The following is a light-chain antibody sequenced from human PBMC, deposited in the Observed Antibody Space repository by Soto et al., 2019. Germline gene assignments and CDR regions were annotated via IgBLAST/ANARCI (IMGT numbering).Light chain of an antibody. CDR3: QQYGSSPPYT. J-gene: IGKJ2*01. V-gene: IGKV3-20*01. Sequence: EVILTQSPGTLSLSPGDRATLSCRASQSVSNNYLAWYQEKPGQAPRLLIFGSSDRATGIPDRFSGSGSGTDFTLTISRLEPEDSAVYYCQQYGSSPPYTFGQGTKLEIK. CDR2: GSS. CDR1: QSVSNNY.